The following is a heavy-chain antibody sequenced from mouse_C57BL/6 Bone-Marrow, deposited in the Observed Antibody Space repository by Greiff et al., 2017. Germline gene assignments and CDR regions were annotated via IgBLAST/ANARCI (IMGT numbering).Heavy chain of an antibody. D-gene: IGHD2-4*01. J-gene: IGHJ3*01. CDR3: ARGGLDDYLFAY. V-gene: IGHV1-55*01. Sequence: QVQLKQPGAELVKPGASVKMSCKASGYTFTSYWITWVKQRPGQGLEWIGDIYPGSGSTNYNEKFKSKATLTVDTSSSTAYMQLSSLTSEDSAVYYCARGGLDDYLFAYWGQGTLVTVSA. CDR1: GYTFTSYW. CDR2: IYPGSGST.